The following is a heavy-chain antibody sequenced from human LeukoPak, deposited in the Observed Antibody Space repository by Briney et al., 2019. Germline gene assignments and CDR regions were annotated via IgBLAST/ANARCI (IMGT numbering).Heavy chain of an antibody. CDR1: GGSISSSNW. J-gene: IGHJ3*02. D-gene: IGHD3-22*01. CDR2: IYHSGST. V-gene: IGHV4-4*02. Sequence: TSETLSLTCAVSGGSISSSNWWSWVRQPPGKGLEWIGEIYHSGSTNYNPSLKSRVTISVDKSKNQFSLKLSSVTAADTAVYYCARYPRGQVVIYAFDIWGQGTMVTVSS. CDR3: ARYPRGQVVIYAFDI.